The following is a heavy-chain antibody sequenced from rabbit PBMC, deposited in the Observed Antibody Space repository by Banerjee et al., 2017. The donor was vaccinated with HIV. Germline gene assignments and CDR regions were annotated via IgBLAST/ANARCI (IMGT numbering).Heavy chain of an antibody. D-gene: IGHD5-1*01. CDR2: IDTNSGIT. V-gene: IGHV1S45*01. CDR1: GFSFSSSYW. CDR3: ARGLAINSNL. Sequence: QEQLEESGGDLVKPEGSLTLTCTASGFSFSSSYWLYWVRQAPGKGLEWIACIDTNSGITFCATWAKGRFTISKTSSTTVTLQMTSLTAADTATYFCARGLAINSNLWGPGTLVTVS. J-gene: IGHJ4*01.